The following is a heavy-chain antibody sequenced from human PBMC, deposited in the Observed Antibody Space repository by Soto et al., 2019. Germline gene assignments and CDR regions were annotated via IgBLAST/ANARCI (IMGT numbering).Heavy chain of an antibody. Sequence: ASVKVSCKASGYTFTSYAMHWVRQAPGQRLEWMGCINAGNGNTKYSQKFQGRVTITRDTSASTAYMELSSLRSEDTAVYYCARTMIVVARVWFDPWGQGTLVTVSS. J-gene: IGHJ5*02. D-gene: IGHD3-22*01. V-gene: IGHV1-3*01. CDR3: ARTMIVVARVWFDP. CDR1: GYTFTSYA. CDR2: INAGNGNT.